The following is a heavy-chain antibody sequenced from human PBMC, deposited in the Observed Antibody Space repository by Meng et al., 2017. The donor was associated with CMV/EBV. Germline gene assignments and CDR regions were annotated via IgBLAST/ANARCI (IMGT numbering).Heavy chain of an antibody. CDR1: GFTFSSSW. V-gene: IGHV3-52*01. J-gene: IGHJ1*01. CDR3: AKDLYGDYRAEYFQH. CDR2: IKCDGSEK. D-gene: IGHD4-17*01. Sequence: GESLKISCAASGFTFSSSWMHWVCQAPEKGLEWVADIKCDGSEKYYVDSVKGRLTISRDNAKNSLYLQMNSLRAEDTAVYYCAKDLYGDYRAEYFQHWGQGTLVTVSS.